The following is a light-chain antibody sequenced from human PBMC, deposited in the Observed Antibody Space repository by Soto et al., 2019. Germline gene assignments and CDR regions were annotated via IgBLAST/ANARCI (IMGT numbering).Light chain of an antibody. CDR2: LGS. CDR3: MQALQTPYT. CDR1: QSLLHSNGYNY. J-gene: IGKJ2*01. V-gene: IGKV2-28*01. Sequence: DIVMTQSPLSLPVTPGEPASISCSSSQSLLHSNGYNYLDWYLQKPGQSPQLLIYLGSNRASGVPDRFSGSGSGTDFTLKISRVEAEDVGVYYCMQALQTPYTFGQGTKVDIK.